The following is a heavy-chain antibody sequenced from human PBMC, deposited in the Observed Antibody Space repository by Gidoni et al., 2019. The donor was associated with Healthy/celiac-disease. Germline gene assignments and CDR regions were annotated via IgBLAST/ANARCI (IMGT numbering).Heavy chain of an antibody. J-gene: IGHJ5*02. CDR3: ARGRGDYYDSSGYYP. Sequence: QVQLVQSGAEVKQPGASVKVSFTASAYTFTSYALNWVRQATGQGLEWMGWMNPNSGNTGYAQKFQGRVTMTRNTSRSTAYMELSSLRSEDTAVYYCARGRGDYYDSSGYYPWGQGTLVTVSS. D-gene: IGHD3-22*01. CDR1: AYTFTSYA. V-gene: IGHV1-8*01. CDR2: MNPNSGNT.